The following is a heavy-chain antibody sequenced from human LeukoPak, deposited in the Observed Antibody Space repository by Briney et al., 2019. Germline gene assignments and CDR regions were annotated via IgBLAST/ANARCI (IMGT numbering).Heavy chain of an antibody. J-gene: IGHJ3*02. CDR3: ARDSSKAGDSRGFDI. CDR2: IYYSGST. D-gene: IGHD3-22*01. V-gene: IGHV4-39*07. CDR1: GGSISSSSYY. Sequence: PSETLSLTCTVSGGSISSSSYYWGWIRQPPGKGLEWFGSIYYSGSTYYNPSLKSRVTISVDTSKNQFSLKLSSVTAADTAVYYCARDSSKAGDSRGFDIWGQGTMVTVSS.